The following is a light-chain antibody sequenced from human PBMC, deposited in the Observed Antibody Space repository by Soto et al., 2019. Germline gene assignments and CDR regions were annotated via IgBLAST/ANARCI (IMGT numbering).Light chain of an antibody. V-gene: IGLV1-44*01. CDR3: AAWDDSLNGVL. Sequence: QSVLTQPPSASGTPGQRVAISCSGSSSNIGSNSVHWYQQLPGTAPKLLIFSNNQRPSGVPDRFSGSRSGTSASPAISGLQSEDEADYYCAAWDDSLNGVLFGGGTKVTVL. CDR2: SNN. CDR1: SSNIGSNS. J-gene: IGLJ2*01.